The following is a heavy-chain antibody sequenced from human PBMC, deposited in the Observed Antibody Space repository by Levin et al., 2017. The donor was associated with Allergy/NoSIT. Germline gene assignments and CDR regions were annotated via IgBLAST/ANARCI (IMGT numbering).Heavy chain of an antibody. V-gene: IGHV5-51*01. CDR2: IYPGDSDT. D-gene: IGHD6-13*01. Sequence: KVSCQASEYDFDTYWIGWVRQMPGKGPEWMGIIYPGDSDTKYSPSFQGQVTISADRSIRTAYFYWSSLKASDSAIYYCGRGRGARSAAGYFDYWGQGTRVTVSS. CDR3: GRGRGARSAAGYFDY. CDR1: EYDFDTYW. J-gene: IGHJ4*02.